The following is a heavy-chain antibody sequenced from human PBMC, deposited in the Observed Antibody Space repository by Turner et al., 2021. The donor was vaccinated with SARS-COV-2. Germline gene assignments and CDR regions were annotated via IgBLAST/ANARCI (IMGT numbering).Heavy chain of an antibody. CDR2: VNPNSGGT. J-gene: IGHJ4*02. CDR1: GYTFTNYY. CDR3: AKVVLQGIPNFDF. V-gene: IGHV1-2*02. Sequence: QVQLVQSGAEVKKPGASVKVSCKTSGYTFTNYYMHWVRQAPGQGLEWMGWVNPNSGGTNYALRFQGMVTMTSDTSITTAYMELNSLRSDDTAVYYCAKVVLQGIPNFDFWGQGTLVTVSS. D-gene: IGHD6-13*01.